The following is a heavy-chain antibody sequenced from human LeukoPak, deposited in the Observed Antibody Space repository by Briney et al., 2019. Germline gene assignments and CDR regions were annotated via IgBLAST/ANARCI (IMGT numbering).Heavy chain of an antibody. CDR1: GYSFSNYW. V-gene: IGHV5-51*01. Sequence: GESLKISCKGFGYSFSNYWIGWVRQMPGKGLEWMGIIYPEDSDTRYSPSFQGQVTISVDKSISTAYLQWRSLKASDTAMYYCARQDGSGWDRIDYWGQGTLVTVSS. CDR2: IYPEDSDT. CDR3: ARQDGSGWDRIDY. D-gene: IGHD6-19*01. J-gene: IGHJ4*02.